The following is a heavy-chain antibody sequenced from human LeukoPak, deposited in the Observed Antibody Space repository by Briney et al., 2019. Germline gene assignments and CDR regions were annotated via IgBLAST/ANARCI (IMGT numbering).Heavy chain of an antibody. J-gene: IGHJ4*02. CDR3: AKERGRYHPFDY. Sequence: GGSLRLSCAASGFTFRNYGMNWVSQGPGKGLEGVSAISGSGDNTYYADSVKGRFTISRDNSKNTLYLQMNSLRAEDTAVYYCAKERGRYHPFDYWGQGTLVTVSS. CDR1: GFTFRNYG. V-gene: IGHV3-23*01. CDR2: ISGSGDNT. D-gene: IGHD1-26*01.